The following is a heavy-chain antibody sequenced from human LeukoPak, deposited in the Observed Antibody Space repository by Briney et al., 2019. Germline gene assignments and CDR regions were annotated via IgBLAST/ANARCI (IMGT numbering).Heavy chain of an antibody. D-gene: IGHD1-26*01. CDR2: IYYSGST. CDR1: GGSISSYY. Sequence: PSETLSLTCTVSGGSISSYYWSWIRQPPGKGLEWIGYIYYSGSTNYNPSLKSRVTISVDTSKNQFSLKLSSVTAADTALYYCATLSSGNYVYWGQGTLVTVSS. J-gene: IGHJ4*02. CDR3: ATLSSGNYVY. V-gene: IGHV4-59*01.